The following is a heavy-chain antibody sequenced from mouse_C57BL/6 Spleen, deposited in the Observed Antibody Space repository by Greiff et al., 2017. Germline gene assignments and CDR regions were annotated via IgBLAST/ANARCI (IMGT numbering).Heavy chain of an antibody. CDR2: INPNNGGT. V-gene: IGHV1-26*01. J-gene: IGHJ1*03. Sequence: EVQLQQSGPELVKPGASVKISCKASGYTFTDYYMNWVKQSHGKSLEWIGDINPNNGGTSYNQKFKGKATLTVDKSSSTAYMELRSLTSEDSAVYYCARRGDYYGSYWYFDVWGTGTTVTVSS. CDR1: GYTFTDYY. D-gene: IGHD1-1*01. CDR3: ARRGDYYGSYWYFDV.